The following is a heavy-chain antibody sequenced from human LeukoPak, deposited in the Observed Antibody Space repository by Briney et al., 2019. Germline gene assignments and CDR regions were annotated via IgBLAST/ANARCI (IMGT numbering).Heavy chain of an antibody. CDR3: TTGNWGPY. D-gene: IGHD7-27*01. V-gene: IGHV3-15*07. J-gene: IGHJ4*02. CDR1: GFTFGNAW. CDR2: IKSKTDGETT. Sequence: GGSLRLSCAASGFTFGNAWMNWVRQAPGKGLEWVGRIKSKTDGETTDFGAPVKGRFAISRDDSKNTMYLHMNSLRTEDTAVYYCTTGNWGPYWGQGTLVTVSS.